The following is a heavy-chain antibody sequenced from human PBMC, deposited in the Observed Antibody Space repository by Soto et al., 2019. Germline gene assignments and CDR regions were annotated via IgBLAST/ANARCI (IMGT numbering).Heavy chain of an antibody. D-gene: IGHD3-3*01. Sequence: GSLRLSCAGAGFTLSRYSMNGARPAPGKGLEWVSAISGSGGSTHYADSVKGRFPISRDNSKNTMYMQMNSLRAEDTAVYYCAKDPLSGYNNSTNHFNWFDPWGQGTLVTVYS. V-gene: IGHV3-23*01. CDR3: AKDPLSGYNNSTNHFNWFDP. CDR1: GFTLSRYS. J-gene: IGHJ5*02. CDR2: ISGSGGST.